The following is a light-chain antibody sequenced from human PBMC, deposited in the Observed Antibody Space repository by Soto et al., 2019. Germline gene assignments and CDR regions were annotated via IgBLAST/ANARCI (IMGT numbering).Light chain of an antibody. CDR3: QQYNNWPPHT. V-gene: IGKV3-15*01. CDR2: GAS. Sequence: EIVLTQSPGTLSLSPGETATLSCRASRSVSSNLAWYQQKPGQAPRLLIYGASSRATGVPARISGSGSGTEFTLTISSLQSEDVAVYYCQQYNNWPPHTFGGGTKVDIK. CDR1: RSVSSN. J-gene: IGKJ4*01.